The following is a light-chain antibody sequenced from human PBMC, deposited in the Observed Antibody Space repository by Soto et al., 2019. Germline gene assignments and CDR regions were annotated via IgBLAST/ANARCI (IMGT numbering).Light chain of an antibody. Sequence: EIVMTQCPGTLSVSPGEGATLSCRASQSVSSNVAWYQQKPGQAPRLLIYGASTRATGIPARFSGSGSGTEFTLTISSLQSEDFGVYYCQQYKNWPPITFGQGTRLEI. CDR3: QQYKNWPPIT. CDR2: GAS. CDR1: QSVSSN. J-gene: IGKJ5*01. V-gene: IGKV3D-15*01.